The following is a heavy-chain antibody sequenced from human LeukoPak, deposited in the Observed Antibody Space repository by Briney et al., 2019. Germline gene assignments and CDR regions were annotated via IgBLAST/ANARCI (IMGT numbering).Heavy chain of an antibody. Sequence: GGSLRLSCAASGFTFSDYYMNWVRQAPGKGQEWVSYISSSSSYIYYADSVKGRFTISRDNAENSLYLQMNSLRAEDTAVYYCARGSEGYCSGGGCYYGMDVWGQGTTVTVSS. D-gene: IGHD2-15*01. CDR2: ISSSSSYI. J-gene: IGHJ6*01. V-gene: IGHV3-21*01. CDR3: ARGSEGYCSGGGCYYGMDV. CDR1: GFTFSDYY.